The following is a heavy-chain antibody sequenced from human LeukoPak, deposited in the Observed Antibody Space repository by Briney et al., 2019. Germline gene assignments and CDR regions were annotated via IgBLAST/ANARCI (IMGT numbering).Heavy chain of an antibody. J-gene: IGHJ4*02. V-gene: IGHV1-18*04. CDR1: GYTFTGYY. D-gene: IGHD6-13*01. Sequence: ASVKVSCKASGYTFTGYYMHWVRQAPGQGLEWMGWISAYNGNTNYAQKLQGRVTMTTDTSTSTAYMELRSLRSDDTAVYYCARGNLYSSSWYFDYWGQGTLVTVSS. CDR2: ISAYNGNT. CDR3: ARGNLYSSSWYFDY.